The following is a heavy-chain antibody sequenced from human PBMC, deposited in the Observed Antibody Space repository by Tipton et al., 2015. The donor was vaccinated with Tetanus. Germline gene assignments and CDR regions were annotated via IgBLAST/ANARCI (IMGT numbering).Heavy chain of an antibody. Sequence: QLVQSGAEKKKPGASVKVSCKTSGYTFTSYDINWVRQATGQGLEWMGWINPDSGNTGSAQNFQGRVTMTMDPSINTAYMELTSRTSADPAVYFWGRGAVREGYTFLSWGQGTLVTVSS. CDR1: GYTFTSYD. V-gene: IGHV1-8*02. D-gene: IGHD5-24*01. CDR2: INPDSGNT. CDR3: GRGAVREGYTFLS. J-gene: IGHJ5*02.